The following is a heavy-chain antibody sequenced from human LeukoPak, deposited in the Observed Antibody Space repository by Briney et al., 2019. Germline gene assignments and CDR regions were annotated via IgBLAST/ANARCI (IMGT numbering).Heavy chain of an antibody. CDR1: GFTFTSSA. Sequence: SVKVSCKASGFTFTSSAMQWVRQARGQRLEWIGWIVVGSGNTNYAQKFQERVTITRDMSTSTAYMELSRLRFDDTAIYYCARGRATTISYWAQGTLVTVSS. V-gene: IGHV1-58*02. CDR3: ARGRATTISY. J-gene: IGHJ4*02. CDR2: IVVGSGNT. D-gene: IGHD1-26*01.